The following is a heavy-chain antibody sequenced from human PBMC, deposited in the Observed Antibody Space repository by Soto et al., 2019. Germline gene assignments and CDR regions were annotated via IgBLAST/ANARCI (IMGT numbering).Heavy chain of an antibody. CDR3: ARLSGYCSGGSCYSMYYFDY. J-gene: IGHJ4*02. V-gene: IGHV4-59*01. Sequence: QVQLQESGPGLVKPSETLSLTCTVSGGSISSYYWSWIRQPPGKGLEWLGYIYYSGSTNYNPSLKSRVTISVDTAKNQFSLKLSSVTAADTAVYYCARLSGYCSGGSCYSMYYFDYWGQGTLVTVSS. D-gene: IGHD2-15*01. CDR1: GGSISSYY. CDR2: IYYSGST.